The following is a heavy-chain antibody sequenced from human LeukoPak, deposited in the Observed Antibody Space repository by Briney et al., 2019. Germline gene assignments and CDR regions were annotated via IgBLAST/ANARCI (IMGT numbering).Heavy chain of an antibody. D-gene: IGHD3-22*01. Sequence: GGPLRLSCAASGFTFSSYSMNWVRQAPGKGLEWVSSISSSSSYIYYADSVKGRFTISRDNAKNSLYLQMNSLRAEDTAVYYCAKSYYYDSSGLPHYFDYWGQGTLVTVSS. CDR1: GFTFSSYS. CDR3: AKSYYYDSSGLPHYFDY. V-gene: IGHV3-21*01. J-gene: IGHJ4*02. CDR2: ISSSSSYI.